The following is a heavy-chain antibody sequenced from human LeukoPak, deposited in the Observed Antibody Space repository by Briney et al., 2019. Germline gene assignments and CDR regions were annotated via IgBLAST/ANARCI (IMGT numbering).Heavy chain of an antibody. V-gene: IGHV4-34*01. CDR2: INHSGST. J-gene: IGHJ4*02. CDR3: AGGLLPYYFDY. D-gene: IGHD2/OR15-2a*01. CDR1: GGSFSGYC. Sequence: PSETLSLTCTVYGGSFSGYCWSWIRQPPGKGLEWVGEINHSGSTNYNPSLKSRVTISVDTSKNQFSLKLTSVTAADTAVYYCAGGLLPYYFDYWGQGTLITVSS.